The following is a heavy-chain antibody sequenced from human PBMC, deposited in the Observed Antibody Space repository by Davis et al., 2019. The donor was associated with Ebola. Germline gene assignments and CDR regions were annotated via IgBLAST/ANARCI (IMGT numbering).Heavy chain of an antibody. CDR1: GRSISSSNW. CDR2: IYNSWST. V-gene: IGHV4-4*02. D-gene: IGHD2-15*01. CDR3: ARQGCSGGRCHFPFDY. Sequence: MPSQTLSPTCAVSGRSISSSNWWTWVRQAPGKGVEWIWEIYNSWSTNYNPSLKSRVSISVDKSKNQFSLKLSSVTAADTAVYYCARQGCSGGRCHFPFDYWGQGTLVTVSS. J-gene: IGHJ4*02.